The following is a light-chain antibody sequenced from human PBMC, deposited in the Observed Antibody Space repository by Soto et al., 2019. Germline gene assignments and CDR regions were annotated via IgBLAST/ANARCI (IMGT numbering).Light chain of an antibody. CDR2: DVT. Sequence: QSVLTQPASVSGSAGQSITISCSGTMRDVGAYNLVSWYQQHPGTAPKLIIFDVTNRPSGVSGRFSGSKSANTASLTISGLQFEDEADYYCSSYTVSSAPVIFGGGTKVTVL. CDR1: MRDVGAYNL. CDR3: SSYTVSSAPVI. J-gene: IGLJ2*01. V-gene: IGLV2-14*03.